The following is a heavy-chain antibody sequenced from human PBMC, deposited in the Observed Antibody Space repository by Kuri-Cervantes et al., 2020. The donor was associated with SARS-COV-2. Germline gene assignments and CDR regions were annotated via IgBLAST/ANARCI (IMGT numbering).Heavy chain of an antibody. Sequence: ASVKVSCKASGYTFTGYYMHWVRQAPGKGLEWMGGFDPEDGETIYAQKFQGRVTMTEDTSTDTAYMELSSLRSEDTAVYYCATGAGWLRLRGYYFDYWGQGTLVTVSS. CDR2: FDPEDGET. CDR1: GYTFTGYY. V-gene: IGHV1-24*01. D-gene: IGHD5-12*01. CDR3: ATGAGWLRLRGYYFDY. J-gene: IGHJ4*02.